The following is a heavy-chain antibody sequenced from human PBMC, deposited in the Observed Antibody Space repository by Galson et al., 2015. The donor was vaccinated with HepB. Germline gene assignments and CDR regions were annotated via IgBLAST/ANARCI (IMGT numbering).Heavy chain of an antibody. CDR2: IIPILGIA. J-gene: IGHJ6*04. CDR3: ARGMSGYHYYYYYGMDV. D-gene: IGHD3-3*01. CDR1: GGTFSSYT. Sequence: SVKVSCKASGGTFSSYTISWVRQAPGQGLEWMGRIIPILGIANYAQKFQGRVTITADNSTSTAYMELSSLRSEDTAVYYCARGMSGYHYYYYYGMDVWGKAATVTVSS. V-gene: IGHV1-69*02.